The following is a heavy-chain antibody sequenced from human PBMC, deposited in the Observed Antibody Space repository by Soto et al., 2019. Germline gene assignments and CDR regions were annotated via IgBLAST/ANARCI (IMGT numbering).Heavy chain of an antibody. J-gene: IGHJ4*02. D-gene: IGHD3-22*01. Sequence: EASLKVSCKASGYPFTSYGSSWVRQAPGQGLEWMGWISAYNGNTNYAQKLQGRVTMTTDTSTSTAYMELRSLRSDDTAVYYCARVTTASDYWGQGTLVPVSS. V-gene: IGHV1-18*01. CDR1: GYPFTSYG. CDR3: ARVTTASDY. CDR2: ISAYNGNT.